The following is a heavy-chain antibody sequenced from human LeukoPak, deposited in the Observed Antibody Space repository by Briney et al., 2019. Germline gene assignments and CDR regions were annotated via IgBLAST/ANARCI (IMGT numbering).Heavy chain of an antibody. V-gene: IGHV1-2*02. Sequence: ASVKVSCKASGYTFTAYSTHWVRQAPGQGLEWMGWINPNSGGTDCAQRFQGRVTMTRDTSITMLYMEMSSLTPDDTAVYYCARAGYCSDGKCYTFDYWGQGTLVTVSS. CDR1: GYTFTAYS. CDR3: ARAGYCSDGKCYTFDY. CDR2: INPNSGGT. J-gene: IGHJ4*02. D-gene: IGHD2-15*01.